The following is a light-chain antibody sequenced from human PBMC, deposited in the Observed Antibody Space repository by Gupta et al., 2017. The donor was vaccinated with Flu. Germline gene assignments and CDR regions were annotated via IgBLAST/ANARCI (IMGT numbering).Light chain of an antibody. CDR3: NSRDSTDNHQAV. J-gene: IGLJ2*01. CDR2: AKN. CDR1: SSRNDY. Sequence: QTVRITCQGDSSRNDYASWYQQKQGGGPVLVINAKNIRPPGIPDRCSGSSSGNTASLTITGAQAEDEDDYYCNSRDSTDNHQAVFGGGTKLTVL. V-gene: IGLV3-19*01.